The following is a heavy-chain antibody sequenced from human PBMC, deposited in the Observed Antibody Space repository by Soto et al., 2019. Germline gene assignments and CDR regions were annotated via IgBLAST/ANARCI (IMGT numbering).Heavy chain of an antibody. V-gene: IGHV3-23*01. CDR2: ISGSGGST. Sequence: GGSLRLSCASSGFTFSSYAMSWVRQAPGKGLEWVSTISGSGGSTYYADSVKGRFTISRDNSKNTLYLQMNSLRAEDTAVYYCARDQTTGDWFDAWGQGTLVTV. CDR3: ARDQTTGDWFDA. J-gene: IGHJ5*02. D-gene: IGHD4-17*01. CDR1: GFTFSSYA.